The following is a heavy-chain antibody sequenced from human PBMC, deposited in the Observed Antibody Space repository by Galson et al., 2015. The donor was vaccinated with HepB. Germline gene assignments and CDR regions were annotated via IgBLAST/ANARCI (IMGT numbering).Heavy chain of an antibody. CDR2: INSDGSST. D-gene: IGHD6-19*01. CDR1: GFTFSSYW. Sequence: SLRLSCAASGFTFSSYWMHWVRQAPGKGLVWVSRINSDGSSTTYADSVKGRFTISRDNAKNTLYLQMNSLRAEDTAVYYCARDSSGWSFDPWGQGTLVTVSS. V-gene: IGHV3-74*01. CDR3: ARDSSGWSFDP. J-gene: IGHJ5*02.